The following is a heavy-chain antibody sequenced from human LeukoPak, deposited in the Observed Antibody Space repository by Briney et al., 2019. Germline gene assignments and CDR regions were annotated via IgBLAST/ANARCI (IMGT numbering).Heavy chain of an antibody. D-gene: IGHD1-14*01. CDR1: GGSISSYY. V-gene: IGHV4-4*07. CDR2: IYTSGNT. J-gene: IGHJ4*02. Sequence: SETLSLTCTVSGGSISSYYWSWIRQPAGKGLEWIGRIYTSGNTNYNPSLKSRVTMSVDTSKNQFSLKLSSVTAADTAVYYCARSGGNHWGWFYYFDYWGQGTLVTVSS. CDR3: ARSGGNHWGWFYYFDY.